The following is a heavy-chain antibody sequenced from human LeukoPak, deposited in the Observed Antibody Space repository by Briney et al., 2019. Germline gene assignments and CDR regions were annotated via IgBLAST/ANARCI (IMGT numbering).Heavy chain of an antibody. Sequence: GGSLRLSCAASGFTLSSFSMHWVRQSPGRGLEYVSAINYKGGTTYYADSVKGRFTISRDNSKNTLYLQMASLRDEDMGVYYCARVGPATAFDYWGQGTQVTVSS. V-gene: IGHV3-64*02. CDR3: ARVGPATAFDY. J-gene: IGHJ4*02. CDR2: INYKGGTT. CDR1: GFTLSSFS.